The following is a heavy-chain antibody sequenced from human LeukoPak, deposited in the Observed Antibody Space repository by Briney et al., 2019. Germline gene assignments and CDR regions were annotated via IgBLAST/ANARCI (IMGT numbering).Heavy chain of an antibody. CDR2: IYYSGST. D-gene: IGHD2-15*01. Sequence: SETLSLTCTVSGGSISSYYWGWIRQPPGKGLKWIGSIYYSGSTYYNPSLKSRVTISVDTSKNQFSLKLSSVTAADTAVYYCARDRTPYCSGGSCYLGLFDYWGQGTLLTVSS. CDR1: GGSISSYY. J-gene: IGHJ4*02. CDR3: ARDRTPYCSGGSCYLGLFDY. V-gene: IGHV4-39*07.